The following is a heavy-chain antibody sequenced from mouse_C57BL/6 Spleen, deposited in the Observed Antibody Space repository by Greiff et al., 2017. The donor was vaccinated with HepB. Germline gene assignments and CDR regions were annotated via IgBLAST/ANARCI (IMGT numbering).Heavy chain of an antibody. J-gene: IGHJ3*01. CDR1: GFTFSSYA. V-gene: IGHV5-4*03. CDR2: ISDGGSYT. Sequence: EVMLVESGGGLVKPGGSLKLSCAASGFTFSSYAMSWVRQTPDKRLEWVATISDGGSYTYYPDNVKGRFTISRDNAKNNLYLQMSHLKSEDTAMYYCARRTAQATGFAYGGQGTLVTVS. CDR3: ARRTAQATGFAY. D-gene: IGHD3-2*02.